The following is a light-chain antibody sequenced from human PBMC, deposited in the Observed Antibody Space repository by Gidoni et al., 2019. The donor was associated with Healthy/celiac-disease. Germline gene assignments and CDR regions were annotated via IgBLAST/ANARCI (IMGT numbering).Light chain of an antibody. CDR2: GAS. CDR3: QQYNNWPRT. V-gene: IGKV3-15*01. J-gene: IGKJ1*01. CDR1: QSVSSN. Sequence: EIVMTQSPATLSVSPGERATLSCRASQSVSSNLAWYQQKPCQAPRLLIYGASTRATGIPARFSVSGSGTEFTLTISSLHSEDFAVYYCQQYNNWPRTFGQGTKVEIK.